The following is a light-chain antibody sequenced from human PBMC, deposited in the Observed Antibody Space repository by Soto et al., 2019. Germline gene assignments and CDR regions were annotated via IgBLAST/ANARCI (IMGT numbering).Light chain of an antibody. J-gene: IGKJ5*01. Sequence: IVMTQSPATLSVSPWERATLSCRASQSVSSNLAWYQQKPGQAPRLLIYGASTRATGIPARFSGSGSGTDFTLTISSLEPEDFAVYYCQQRYNWPPITFGQGTRLEIK. V-gene: IGKV3-15*01. CDR1: QSVSSN. CDR3: QQRYNWPPIT. CDR2: GAS.